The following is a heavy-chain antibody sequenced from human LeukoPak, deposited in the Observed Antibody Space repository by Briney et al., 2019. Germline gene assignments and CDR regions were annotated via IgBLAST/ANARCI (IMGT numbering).Heavy chain of an antibody. CDR2: ISGSGGST. V-gene: IGHV3-23*01. Sequence: GGSLRLSCAASGFTFSSYAMSWVRQAPGKGLEWVSAISGSGGSTYYADSVKGRFTISRDNSKNTLYLQMNSLRAEDTAVYYCAKDTGYSSSYLPGYWGQGTLVTVSS. CDR1: GFTFSSYA. CDR3: AKDTGYSSSYLPGY. J-gene: IGHJ4*02. D-gene: IGHD6-13*01.